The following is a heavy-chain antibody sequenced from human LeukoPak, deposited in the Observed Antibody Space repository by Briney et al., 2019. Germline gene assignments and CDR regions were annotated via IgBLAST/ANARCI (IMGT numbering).Heavy chain of an antibody. CDR3: AKGGYYDFWSPSSDAFDI. J-gene: IGHJ3*02. D-gene: IGHD3-3*01. CDR1: GFTFSDYY. V-gene: IGHV3-23*01. CDR2: ISGSGGST. Sequence: GGSLRLSCAASGFTFSDYYMGWIRQAPGKGLEWVSAISGSGGSTYYADSVKGRFTISRDNSKNTLYLQMNSLRAEDTAVYYCAKGGYYDFWSPSSDAFDIWGQGTMVTVSS.